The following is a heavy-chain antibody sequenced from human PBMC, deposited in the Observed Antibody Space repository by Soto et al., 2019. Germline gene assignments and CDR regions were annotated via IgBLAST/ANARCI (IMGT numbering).Heavy chain of an antibody. CDR2: MSYDGSDT. CDR3: TIVRVADSALDH. CDR1: GFIFSNNG. J-gene: IGHJ4*02. Sequence: GGSLGLSCVGSGFIFSNNGMHWVRQPPGKGLEWVAFMSYDGSDTFYADSVKGRFTISRDNSKNTLFLHMSNLRAEDTAMYYCTIVRVADSALDHWGQGTLVTVSS. V-gene: IGHV3-30*02. D-gene: IGHD3-10*02.